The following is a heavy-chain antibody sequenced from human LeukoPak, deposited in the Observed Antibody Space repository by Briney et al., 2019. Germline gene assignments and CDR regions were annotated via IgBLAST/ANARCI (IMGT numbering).Heavy chain of an antibody. CDR1: GYSFTSYW. J-gene: IGHJ4*02. D-gene: IGHD3-3*01. CDR2: IYPGDSDT. Sequence: GESLKISCKGSGYSFTSYWIGWVRQMPGKGLEWMGIIYPGDSDTRYSPSFQGQVTISADKSISTAYLQWSCLKASDTAMYYCARPNDFWSGYYHYWGQGTLVTVSS. V-gene: IGHV5-51*01. CDR3: ARPNDFWSGYYHY.